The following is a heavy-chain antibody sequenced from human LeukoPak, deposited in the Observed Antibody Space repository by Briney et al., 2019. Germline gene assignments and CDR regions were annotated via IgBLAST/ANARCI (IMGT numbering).Heavy chain of an antibody. J-gene: IGHJ6*03. Sequence: PSETLSLTCSVSGYSISSGYYWGWIRQPPGKGLEWIGSIYYSGSTYYNPSLKSRVTISVDTSKNQFSLKLSSVTAADTAVYYCARGYSSSWPYYYYYMDVWGKGTTVTVSS. CDR2: IYYSGST. D-gene: IGHD6-13*01. CDR3: ARGYSSSWPYYYYYMDV. CDR1: GYSISSGYY. V-gene: IGHV4-38-2*02.